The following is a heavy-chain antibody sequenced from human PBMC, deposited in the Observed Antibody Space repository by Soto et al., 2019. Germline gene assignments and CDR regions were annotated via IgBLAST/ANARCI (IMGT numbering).Heavy chain of an antibody. CDR1: GYKFGGAW. J-gene: IGHJ4*02. CDR3: ARQLSHICDC. CDR2: IKPGTSDI. V-gene: IGHV5-51*01. D-gene: IGHD3-3*02. Sequence: PGESLKISCKGVGYKFGGAWIGWVRQMPGKGLEWMGIIKPGTSDIRYSPSCRGHVTISADEAVSTAYLQWSSLKASDTAMYYCARQLSHICDCWGQGTLVTVSS.